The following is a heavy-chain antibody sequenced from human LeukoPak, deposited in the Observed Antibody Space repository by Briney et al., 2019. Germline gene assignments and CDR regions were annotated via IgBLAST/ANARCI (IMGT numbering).Heavy chain of an antibody. CDR2: INPNSGGT. J-gene: IGHJ4*02. CDR3: ARVSYDILTGYNY. CDR1: GYTFTCYY. Sequence: ASVKVSCKASGYTFTCYYMHWVRQAPGQGLEWMGWINPNSGGTNYAQKFQGRVTMTRDTSISTAYMELSRLRSDDTAVYYCARVSYDILTGYNYWGQGTLVTVSS. V-gene: IGHV1-2*02. D-gene: IGHD3-9*01.